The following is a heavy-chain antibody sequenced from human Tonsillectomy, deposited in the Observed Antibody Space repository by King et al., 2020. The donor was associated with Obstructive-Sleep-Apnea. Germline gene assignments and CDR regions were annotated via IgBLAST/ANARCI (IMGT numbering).Heavy chain of an antibody. CDR2: ISYDGSNE. D-gene: IGHD6-19*01. CDR3: AKSSPSGVAGTFY. CDR1: GFTFGGYG. Sequence: VQLVESGGGVVQPGRSLRLSCAASGFTFGGYGMHWVRQAPGKGLEWVAVISYDGSNEYSVDSVKGRFTISRDNSKNTLYLQMNSLRAEDTAVYYCAKSSPSGVAGTFYWGQGTLVTVSS. J-gene: IGHJ4*02. V-gene: IGHV3-30*18.